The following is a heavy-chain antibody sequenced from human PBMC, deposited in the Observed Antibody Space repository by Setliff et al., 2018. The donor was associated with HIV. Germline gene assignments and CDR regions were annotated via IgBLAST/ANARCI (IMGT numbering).Heavy chain of an antibody. CDR1: GFTFSDYY. V-gene: IGHV3-11*06. CDR3: VRDLYYYDY. CDR2: LSGSSSQI. D-gene: IGHD3-10*01. J-gene: IGHJ4*02. Sequence: GGSLRLSCAASGFTFSDYYMAWIRQAPGKGLEWISYLSGSSSQIKYADSVRGRFTISRGNAKNTLYLQMNSLRADDTAVYYCVRDLYYYDYWGQGTPVTVSS.